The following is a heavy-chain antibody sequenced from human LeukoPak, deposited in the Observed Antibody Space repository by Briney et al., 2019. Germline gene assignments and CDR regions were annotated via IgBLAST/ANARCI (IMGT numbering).Heavy chain of an antibody. CDR3: ARIIRGYSYGAQGDYFDY. CDR2: IYYSGNT. CDR1: GGSISSSSYY. J-gene: IGHJ4*02. V-gene: IGHV4-39*07. D-gene: IGHD5-18*01. Sequence: SETLSLTCTVSGGSISSSSYYWGWIRQPPGKGLEWIGSIYYSGNTYYNPSLKSRVTVSVDTSKNQFSLKMSSVTAADTAVYYCARIIRGYSYGAQGDYFDYWGQGTLVTVSS.